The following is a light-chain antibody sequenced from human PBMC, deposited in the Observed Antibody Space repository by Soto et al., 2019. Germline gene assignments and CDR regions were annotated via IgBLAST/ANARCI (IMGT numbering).Light chain of an antibody. CDR1: QSISNY. CDR2: AAS. Sequence: DIQMTQSPSSLSASVGDRVTIACRASQSISNYLNWYQQRPGKAPKLLIYAASSLQSGVPSRFSGSGSGTEFTLTISSLQPEDFATYYCLQSNSYPYTFGQGTRLEIK. V-gene: IGKV1-17*01. CDR3: LQSNSYPYT. J-gene: IGKJ5*01.